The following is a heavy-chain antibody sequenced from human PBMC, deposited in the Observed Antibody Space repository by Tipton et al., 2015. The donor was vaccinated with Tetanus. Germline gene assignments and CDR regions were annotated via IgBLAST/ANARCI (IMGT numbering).Heavy chain of an antibody. J-gene: IGHJ4*02. CDR3: ARDSPPGGMGDGFEY. CDR1: GGSISTGGYY. D-gene: IGHD2-15*01. Sequence: LTCTVSGGSISTGGYYWSWIRQHPGKGLEWIGDIYKSGTTHYNPSLRGRVSMSIDTSKNQFSLKLSSVTAADTAVYFCARDSPPGGMGDGFEYWGPGILVTVSS. CDR2: IYKSGTT. V-gene: IGHV4-31*03.